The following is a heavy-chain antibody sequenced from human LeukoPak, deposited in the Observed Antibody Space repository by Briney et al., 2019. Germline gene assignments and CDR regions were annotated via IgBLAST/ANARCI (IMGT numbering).Heavy chain of an antibody. Sequence: GGSLRLSCVASGVTLSNYAMSWARQAPGKGLEWVSGISSSGSGGNTYYADSVKGRFTISRDNAKNSLYLQMNSLRAEDTALYYCAREVSEGFDFWGQGTLVTVSS. CDR2: ISSSGSGGNT. CDR1: GVTLSNYA. D-gene: IGHD3-22*01. J-gene: IGHJ4*02. CDR3: AREVSEGFDF. V-gene: IGHV3-23*01.